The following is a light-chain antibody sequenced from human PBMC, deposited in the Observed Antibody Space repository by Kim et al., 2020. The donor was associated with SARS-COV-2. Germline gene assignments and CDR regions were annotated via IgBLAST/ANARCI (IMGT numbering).Light chain of an antibody. V-gene: IGKV3-11*01. CDR2: DAS. Sequence: LSPGERVTLSCRASQSVSSYLAWYQQKPGQAPRLLIYDASNRATGIPARFSGSGSGTDFTLTISSLAPEDFAVYYCQQRSIWPITFGQGTRLEIK. CDR1: QSVSSY. J-gene: IGKJ5*01. CDR3: QQRSIWPIT.